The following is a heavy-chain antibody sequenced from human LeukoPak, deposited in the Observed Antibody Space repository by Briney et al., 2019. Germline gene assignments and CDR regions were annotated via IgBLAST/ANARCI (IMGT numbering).Heavy chain of an antibody. D-gene: IGHD2-21*01. J-gene: IGHJ4*02. Sequence: PGGSLRLSCAASGFTFSSYAMSWVRQAPGKGLEWVAVIESDGTNKYNADSVKGRISISRDNSKSTLYVEMNRLTPEDTALYYCVRQGDGLDYWGQGTLVTVSS. CDR3: VRQGDGLDY. V-gene: IGHV3-30-3*01. CDR1: GFTFSSYA. CDR2: IESDGTNK.